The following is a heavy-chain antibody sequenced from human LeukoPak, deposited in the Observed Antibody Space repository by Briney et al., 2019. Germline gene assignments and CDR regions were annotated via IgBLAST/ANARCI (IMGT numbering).Heavy chain of an antibody. Sequence: GGSLRLSCAASGFTFSSYGMHWVRQAPGKGLEWVAFIRYDGSNKYYADPVKGRFSISRDNSKNTLYLQMNSLRAEDTAVYYCAKVSGSGSYPAHWGQGTLVTLSS. CDR3: AKVSGSGSYPAH. D-gene: IGHD3-10*01. J-gene: IGHJ4*02. CDR2: IRYDGSNK. CDR1: GFTFSSYG. V-gene: IGHV3-30*02.